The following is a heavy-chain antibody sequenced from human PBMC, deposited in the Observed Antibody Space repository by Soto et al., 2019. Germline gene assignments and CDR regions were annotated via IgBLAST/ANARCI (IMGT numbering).Heavy chain of an antibody. V-gene: IGHV1-2*04. D-gene: IGHD2-2*01. CDR3: ARDPSRYCSSTSCYPDSPLDY. CDR1: GYTFTGYY. J-gene: IGHJ4*02. CDR2: INPNSGGT. Sequence: QVQLVQSGAEVKKPGASVKVSCKASGYTFTGYYMHWVRQAPGQGLEWMGWINPNSGGTNYAQKFQGWVTMTRDTSISTAYMELSRLRSDDTAVYYCARDPSRYCSSTSCYPDSPLDYWGQGTLVTVSS.